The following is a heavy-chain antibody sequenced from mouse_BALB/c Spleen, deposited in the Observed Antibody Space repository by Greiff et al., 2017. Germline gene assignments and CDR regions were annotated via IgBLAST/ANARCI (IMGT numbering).Heavy chain of an antibody. CDR1: GFTFNTYA. Sequence: EVQGVESGGGLVQPKGSLKLSCAASGFTFNTYAMNWVRQAPGKGLEWVARIRSKSNNYATYYADSVKDRFTISRDDSQSMLYLQMNNLKTEDTAMYYCVRHGDMITTAYAMDYWGQGTSVTVSS. D-gene: IGHD2-4*01. V-gene: IGHV10-1*02. CDR3: VRHGDMITTAYAMDY. CDR2: IRSKSNNYAT. J-gene: IGHJ4*01.